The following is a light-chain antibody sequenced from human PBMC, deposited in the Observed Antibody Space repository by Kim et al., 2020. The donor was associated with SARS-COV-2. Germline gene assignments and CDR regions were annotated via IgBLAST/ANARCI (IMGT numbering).Light chain of an antibody. Sequence: DIQMTQSPSSVSASVGDRVTITCRASQDISNWLAWYQQKPGRAPKLLIYDASSLHSGVPSRFSGSGSGTDFTLTISSLQPEDFATYYCQQANSFPYTFGQGTTLEI. CDR1: QDISNW. CDR2: DAS. CDR3: QQANSFPYT. V-gene: IGKV1-12*01. J-gene: IGKJ2*01.